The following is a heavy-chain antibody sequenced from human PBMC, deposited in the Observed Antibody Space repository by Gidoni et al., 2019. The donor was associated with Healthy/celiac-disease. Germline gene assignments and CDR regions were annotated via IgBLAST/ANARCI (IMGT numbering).Heavy chain of an antibody. D-gene: IGHD4-17*01. Sequence: EVQLVQSGAEVKKPGESRKISCKGSGYSFTSYWIGWVRQMPGKGLEWMGIIYPVDSDTRYSPSFQGQVTISADKSISTAYLQWSSLKASDTAMYYCARLSSVTTENYYYYGMDVWGQGTTVTVSS. V-gene: IGHV5-51*01. CDR1: GYSFTSYW. CDR3: ARLSSVTTENYYYYGMDV. J-gene: IGHJ6*02. CDR2: IYPVDSDT.